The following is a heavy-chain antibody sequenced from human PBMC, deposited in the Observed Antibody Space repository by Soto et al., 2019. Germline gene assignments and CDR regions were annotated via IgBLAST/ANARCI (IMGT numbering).Heavy chain of an antibody. D-gene: IGHD1-26*01. CDR2: IYYSGST. Sequence: QVQLQESGPGLVKPSQTLSLTCTVSSGSISSSGYYWSWIRQHPGKGLEWIGYIYYSGSTSYNPSLTRRLTIAVDTSKNQFSVRLSSVTAADTAVYYCARVSSRYYVGADSWGQGTLVTVSS. J-gene: IGHJ4*02. CDR3: ARVSSRYYVGADS. V-gene: IGHV4-31*03. CDR1: SGSISSSGYY.